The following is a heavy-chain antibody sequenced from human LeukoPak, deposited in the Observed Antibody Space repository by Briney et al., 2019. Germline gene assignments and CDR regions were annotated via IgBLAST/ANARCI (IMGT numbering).Heavy chain of an antibody. CDR2: IYYSGST. Sequence: KTSETLSLTCTVSGGSISSSSYYWGWIRQPPGKGLEWIGSIYYSGSTYYNPSLKSRVTISVDTTKNQFSLKLSSVTAADTAVYYCARRVDIVATIGYPFDYWGQGTLVTVSS. CDR1: GGSISSSSYY. D-gene: IGHD5-12*01. CDR3: ARRVDIVATIGYPFDY. V-gene: IGHV4-39*07. J-gene: IGHJ4*02.